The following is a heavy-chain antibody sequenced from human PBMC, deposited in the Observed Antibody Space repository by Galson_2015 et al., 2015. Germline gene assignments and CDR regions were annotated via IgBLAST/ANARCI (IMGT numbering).Heavy chain of an antibody. V-gene: IGHV3-30*01. CDR2: ISYDGTNK. CDR1: GFTFSNWP. Sequence: SLRLSCAASGFTFSNWPMHWVRQAPGKGLEWVALISYDGTNKYYADSVKGRLTISRDNPKNTLYLQMNSLRAEDTAVYYCARDDMIQGAWGQGTLVTVSS. J-gene: IGHJ5*02. D-gene: IGHD3-10*01. CDR3: ARDDMIQGA.